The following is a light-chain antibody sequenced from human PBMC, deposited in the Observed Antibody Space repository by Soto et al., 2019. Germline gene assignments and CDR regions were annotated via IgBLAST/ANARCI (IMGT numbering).Light chain of an antibody. CDR3: ASWDDGLNGWV. V-gene: IGLV1-44*01. J-gene: IGLJ3*02. Sequence: QPVLTQPPSASGTPGQRVTISCSGSSSNIGTNNVNWYQQLPGTAPKLLIYNNNQRPSGVPDRFSGSKSGTSASLAISGLQSEDEAAYYCASWDDGLNGWVFGGGTKLTVL. CDR2: NNN. CDR1: SSNIGTNN.